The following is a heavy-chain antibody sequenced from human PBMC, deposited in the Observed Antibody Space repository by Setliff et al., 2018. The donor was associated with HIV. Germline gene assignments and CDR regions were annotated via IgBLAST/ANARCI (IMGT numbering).Heavy chain of an antibody. CDR2: VNHGGSF. V-gene: IGHV4-39*07. CDR3: ARESYFYYFDY. Sequence: SETLSLTCTVSGGSISSGTSYWSWIRQPPGKGLEWIGEVNHGGSFNYNPSLKTRVTISVDTSKNQLSLKLSSVTAADAAVYYCARESYFYYFDYWGQGTLVTVSS. CDR1: GGSISSGTSY. J-gene: IGHJ4*02. D-gene: IGHD3-10*01.